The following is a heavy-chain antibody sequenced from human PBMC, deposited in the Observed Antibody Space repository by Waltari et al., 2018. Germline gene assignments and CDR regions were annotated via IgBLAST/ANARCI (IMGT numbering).Heavy chain of an antibody. CDR2: ITGNGGNT. CDR3: AKDERSSTSQAYSFDV. D-gene: IGHD5-18*01. Sequence: EVQLLESGGDFAQPGGSLRLSCTASGFTFNNYAMSWVRQATGKGLEWVSSITGNGGNTYYADSGDGRFTISRDKPKNTLYLEMTSLRTEDTADYFCAKDERSSTSQAYSFDVWGQGTMVTVSS. V-gene: IGHV3-23*01. J-gene: IGHJ3*01. CDR1: GFTFNNYA.